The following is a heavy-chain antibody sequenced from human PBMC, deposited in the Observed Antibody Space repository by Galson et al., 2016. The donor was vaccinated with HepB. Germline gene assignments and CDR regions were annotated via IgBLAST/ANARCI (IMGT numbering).Heavy chain of an antibody. CDR2: ISTHSGTT. J-gene: IGHJ4*02. CDR1: GYTFTTYG. D-gene: IGHD1-7*01. V-gene: IGHV1-18*04. CDR3: VRDRERTLDY. Sequence: VKVSCKASGYTFTTYGISWVRQAPGQGLEWMGWISTHSGTTNHAQELQGRITMTTDTSTSTAYLELTNLKSDDTAVYYCVRDRERTLDYWGQGTLVSVSS.